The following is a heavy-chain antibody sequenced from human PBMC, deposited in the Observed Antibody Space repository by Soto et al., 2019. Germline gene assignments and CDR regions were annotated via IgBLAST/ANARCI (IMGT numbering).Heavy chain of an antibody. J-gene: IGHJ4*02. Sequence: SVKVSCKASGGTFGSNAISWVRQAPGQGLEWMGGIIPMFDIVHFAQKLQGRVTITADEFTSTAYMELSSLRSEDTAVYYCAREAEREYFDYWGQGTPVTVSS. CDR2: IIPMFDIV. CDR3: AREAEREYFDY. D-gene: IGHD6-6*01. CDR1: GGTFGSNA. V-gene: IGHV1-69*13.